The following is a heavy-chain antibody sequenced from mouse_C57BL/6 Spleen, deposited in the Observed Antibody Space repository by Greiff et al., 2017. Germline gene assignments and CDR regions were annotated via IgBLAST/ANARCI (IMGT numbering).Heavy chain of an antibody. J-gene: IGHJ2*01. CDR3: ARDRYDGFYFDY. CDR2: ISDGGSYT. D-gene: IGHD2-3*01. Sequence: EVQLQESGGGLVKPGGSLKLSCAASGFTFSSYAMSWVPQTPEKRLEWVATISDGGSYTYYPDNVKGRFTISRDNAKNNLYLQMSHLKSEDTAMYYCARDRYDGFYFDYWGQGTTLTVSS. CDR1: GFTFSSYA. V-gene: IGHV5-4*01.